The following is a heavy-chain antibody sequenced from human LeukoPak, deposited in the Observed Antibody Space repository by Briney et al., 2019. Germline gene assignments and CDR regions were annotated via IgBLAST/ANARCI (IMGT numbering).Heavy chain of an antibody. Sequence: ASVKVSCKASGYTFTGYYMHWVRQAPGQGLEWMGWINPNSGGTNYAQKFQGRVTMTRDTSISTAYMELSRLRSDDTAVYYCARGSRAMVRGVIITIYYYYYYMDVWGKGTTVTISS. V-gene: IGHV1-2*02. CDR2: INPNSGGT. CDR3: ARGSRAMVRGVIITIYYYYYYMDV. J-gene: IGHJ6*03. CDR1: GYTFTGYY. D-gene: IGHD3-10*01.